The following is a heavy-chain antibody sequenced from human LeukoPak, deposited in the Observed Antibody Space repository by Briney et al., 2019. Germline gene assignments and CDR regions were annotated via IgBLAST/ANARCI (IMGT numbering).Heavy chain of an antibody. CDR1: GFTFSSYL. CDR2: ISSSGSTI. D-gene: IGHD3-10*02. CDR3: AELGITMIGGV. J-gene: IGHJ6*04. Sequence: GGSLRLSCAASGFTFSSYLINWVRQAPGKGLEWVSYISSSGSTIYYADSVKGRFTISRDNAKNSLYLQMNSLRAEDTAVYYCAELGITMIGGVWGKGTTVTISS. V-gene: IGHV3-48*04.